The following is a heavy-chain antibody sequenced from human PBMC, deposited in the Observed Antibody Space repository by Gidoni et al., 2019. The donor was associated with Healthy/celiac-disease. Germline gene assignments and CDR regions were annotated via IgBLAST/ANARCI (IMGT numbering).Heavy chain of an antibody. CDR2: INPSGGTT. CDR1: GYTFTSYY. V-gene: IGHV1-46*01. D-gene: IGHD7-27*01. Sequence: QVQLVQSGAEVKKPGASVKVSCKASGYTFTSYYMHWVRQAPGQGLEWMGIINPSGGTTTYAQRFQGRVTMTRDTSTSTVYVELSSLRSEDTAVYFCARSPALTGEYYFEYWGQGTLVTVSS. CDR3: ARSPALTGEYYFEY. J-gene: IGHJ4*02.